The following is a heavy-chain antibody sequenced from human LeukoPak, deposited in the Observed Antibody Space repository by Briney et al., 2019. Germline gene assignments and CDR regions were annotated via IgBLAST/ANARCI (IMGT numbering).Heavy chain of an antibody. J-gene: IGHJ4*02. D-gene: IGHD5-12*01. CDR1: GYTFTSYG. CDR3: ARATWADIVATKSEY. CDR2: FSAYNGNT. V-gene: IGHV1-18*01. Sequence: ASVKVSCKASGYTFTSYGISWVRQAPGQGLEWMGWFSAYNGNTNYAQKLPGRVTMTTDASTSTAYMELRSLRSDDTAVYYCARATWADIVATKSEYWGQGTLVTVSS.